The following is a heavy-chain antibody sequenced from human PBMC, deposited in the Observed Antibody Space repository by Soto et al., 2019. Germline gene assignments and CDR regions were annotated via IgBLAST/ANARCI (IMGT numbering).Heavy chain of an antibody. V-gene: IGHV4-31*03. J-gene: IGHJ5*02. CDR2: IYYSGTT. CDR1: GFSISSGGYY. D-gene: IGHD4-4*01. CDR3: ARAKTTVTSFDP. Sequence: QVQLQESGPGLVKPSQTLSLTCTVSGFSISSGGYYWSWIRQYPGKGLKGIGKIYYSGTTNYNPSLKSRLTISVDTSDNQFSLRLSSLTAADTAVYFCARAKTTVTSFDPWGQGTLVTVSS.